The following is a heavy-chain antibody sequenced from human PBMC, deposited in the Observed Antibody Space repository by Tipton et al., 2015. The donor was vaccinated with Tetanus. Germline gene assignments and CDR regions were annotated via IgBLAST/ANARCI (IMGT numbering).Heavy chain of an antibody. V-gene: IGHV3-30-3*01. Sequence: SLRLSCAASGFTFTRYAMHWVRQAPGKGLEWVAVITFDGSTKYYADSVKGRFTLSRDNSQNTLYLQMNSLKVEDTAVYYCASGSALDYWGQGTLVTVSS. CDR3: ASGSALDY. CDR2: ITFDGSTK. CDR1: GFTFTRYA. J-gene: IGHJ4*02. D-gene: IGHD6-25*01.